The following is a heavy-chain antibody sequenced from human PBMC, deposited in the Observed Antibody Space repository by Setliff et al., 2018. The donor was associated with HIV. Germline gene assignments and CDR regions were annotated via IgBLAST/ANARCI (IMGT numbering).Heavy chain of an antibody. CDR2: FDSSGGT. V-gene: IGHV4-61*02. D-gene: IGHD6-19*01. CDR3: ASDYAGSGRPFDY. J-gene: IGHJ4*02. Sequence: PSETLSLTCTVSGDSVRSSRYYWSWIRQPAGMGLEWIGRFDSSGGTDYNPSLKSRVTISKDTSKNQLSLKLTSVTAADTAVYFCASDYAGSGRPFDYWGQGTLVTVSS. CDR1: GDSVRSSRYY.